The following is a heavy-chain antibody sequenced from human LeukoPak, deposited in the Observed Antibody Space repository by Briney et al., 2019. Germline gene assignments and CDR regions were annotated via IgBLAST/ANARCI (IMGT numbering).Heavy chain of an antibody. CDR2: INPNSGGT. D-gene: IGHD5-24*01. CDR3: ARGAGMATIHN. Sequence: ASVKVSCKASGYTFTSYGISWVRQAPGQGLEWMGWINPNSGGTNYAQKFQGRVTMTRDTSISTAYMELSRLRSDDTAVYYCARGAGMATIHNWGQGTLVTVSS. V-gene: IGHV1-2*02. J-gene: IGHJ4*02. CDR1: GYTFTSYG.